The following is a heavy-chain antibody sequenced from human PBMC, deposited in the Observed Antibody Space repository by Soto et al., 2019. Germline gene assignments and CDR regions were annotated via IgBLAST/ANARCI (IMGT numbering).Heavy chain of an antibody. CDR3: ARVDYYYYGMDV. Sequence: AETLSLTCTVSGGSISSSSYYWVCIRQPPGKGLEWIGSIYYSGSTYYNPSLKSRVTISVDTSKNQFSLKLSSVTAADTAVYYCARVDYYYYGMDVWGQGTTVTVSS. CDR2: IYYSGST. J-gene: IGHJ6*02. CDR1: GGSISSSSYY. V-gene: IGHV4-39*01.